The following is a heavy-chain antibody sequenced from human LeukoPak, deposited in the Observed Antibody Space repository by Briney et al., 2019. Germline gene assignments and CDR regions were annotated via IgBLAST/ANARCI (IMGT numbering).Heavy chain of an antibody. CDR3: ARDVGDYITPYYYYGMDV. D-gene: IGHD4-17*01. CDR1: GFTFSSYG. V-gene: IGHV3-33*01. CDR2: IWYDGSNK. Sequence: QSGGSLRLSCAASGFTFSSYGMHWVRQAPGKGLEWVAVIWYDGSNKYYADSVKGRFTISRDNSKNTLYLQMNSLRAEDTAVYYCARDVGDYITPYYYYGMDVWGQGTTVTVSS. J-gene: IGHJ6*02.